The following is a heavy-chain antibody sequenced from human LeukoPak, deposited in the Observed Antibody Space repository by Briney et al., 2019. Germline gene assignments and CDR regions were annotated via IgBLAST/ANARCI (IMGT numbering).Heavy chain of an antibody. CDR1: GFTFISKA. D-gene: IGHD1-26*01. V-gene: IGHV3-23*01. J-gene: IGHJ3*02. CDR3: ARDTEVGADFGAFDI. Sequence: QTGGSLRLSCVASGFTFISKAMSWVRQAPGKGLEWVSGVLSDGGTTYYADSVKGRFTISRDNSRNTLYLQMNSLRAEDTAVYYCARDTEVGADFGAFDIWGQGTMVTVSS. CDR2: VLSDGGTT.